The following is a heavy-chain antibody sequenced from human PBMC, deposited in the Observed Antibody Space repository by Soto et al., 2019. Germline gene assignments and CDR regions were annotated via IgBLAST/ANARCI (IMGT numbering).Heavy chain of an antibody. CDR3: AKDLSVFGVVTTYYFDF. D-gene: IGHD3-3*01. Sequence: EVLLLESGGGLVQPGGSLRLSCIVSGFTFSNHAMSWVRQAPGKGLEWVSGISDTGGSTYYANSVKGRFTISRDNSRNTLSLQMNALRAEDTAVYYCAKDLSVFGVVTTYYFDFWGQGTLVTVSS. CDR2: ISDTGGST. V-gene: IGHV3-23*01. J-gene: IGHJ4*02. CDR1: GFTFSNHA.